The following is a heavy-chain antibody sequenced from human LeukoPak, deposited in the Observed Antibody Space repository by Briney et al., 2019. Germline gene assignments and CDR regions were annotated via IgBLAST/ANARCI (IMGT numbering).Heavy chain of an antibody. CDR2: ISSSGSTI. V-gene: IGHV3-48*03. CDR3: VREGFYFFDF. Sequence: GGSLRLSCAASGFTFSSYEMNWVRQAPGKGLEWVSYISSSGSTIYYADSVKGRFIIFRDNAKDSVYLQMNSLRAEDSATYYCVREGFYFFDFWGQGTLVTVSS. CDR1: GFTFSSYE. J-gene: IGHJ4*01.